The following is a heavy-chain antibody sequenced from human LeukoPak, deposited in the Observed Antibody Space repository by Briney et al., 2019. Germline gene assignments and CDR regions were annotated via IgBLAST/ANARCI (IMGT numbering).Heavy chain of an antibody. J-gene: IGHJ4*02. CDR3: AKDEGGLLLWFRELFHNY. D-gene: IGHD3-10*01. CDR1: GFTFSSYA. Sequence: AGGSLRLSCAASGFTFSSYAMSWVRQAPGKGLEWVSAISGSGGSTYYADSVKGRFTISRDNSKNTLYLQMNSLRAEDTAVYYCAKDEGGLLLWFRELFHNYWGQGTLVTVSS. V-gene: IGHV3-23*01. CDR2: ISGSGGST.